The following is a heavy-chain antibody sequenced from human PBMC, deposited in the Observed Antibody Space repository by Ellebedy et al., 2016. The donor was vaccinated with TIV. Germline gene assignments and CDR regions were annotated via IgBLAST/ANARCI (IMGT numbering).Heavy chain of an antibody. V-gene: IGHV3-30*18. CDR1: GFTFSDYG. CDR3: AKEATVRKSSYFDY. CDR2: LAHDGSSE. Sequence: GESLKISCEASGFTFSDYGMQWVRQAPVKGLEWVAVLAHDGSSEYYAVSVKGRFTITRDNSKNTMFLQIDSLRGEDTAVYYCAKEATVRKSSYFDYWGQGNLVTVSS. J-gene: IGHJ4*02. D-gene: IGHD4-17*01.